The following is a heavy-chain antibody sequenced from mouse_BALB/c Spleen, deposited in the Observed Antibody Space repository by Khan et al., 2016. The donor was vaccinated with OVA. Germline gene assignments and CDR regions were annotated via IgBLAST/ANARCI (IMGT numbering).Heavy chain of an antibody. CDR3: VRDGAYNRNDSWFGY. Sequence: VQLQESGAELARPGASVKMSCKASGYTFASYTIHWIKQRPGQGLEWIGYINPSNGYTNYNQKFKDKATLTADKSSTTAYMELSSLTSDDSAVDNCVRDGAYNRNDSWFGYWGQGTLVTVSA. V-gene: IGHV1-4*01. D-gene: IGHD2-14*01. CDR2: INPSNGYT. J-gene: IGHJ3*01. CDR1: GYTFASYT.